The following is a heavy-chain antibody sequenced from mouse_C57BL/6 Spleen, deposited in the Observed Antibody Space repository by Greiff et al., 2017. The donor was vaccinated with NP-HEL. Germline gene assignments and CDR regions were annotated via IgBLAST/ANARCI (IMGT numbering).Heavy chain of an antibody. Sequence: QVQLKESGAELVKPGASVKISCKASGYAFSSYWMNWVKQRPGKGLEWIGQIYPGDGDTNYNGKFKGKATLTADKSSSTAYMQLSSLTSEDSAVYFCARGGGYGTTGRYFDVWGTGTTVTVSS. CDR2: IYPGDGDT. D-gene: IGHD2-14*01. CDR3: ARGGGYGTTGRYFDV. J-gene: IGHJ1*03. CDR1: GYAFSSYW. V-gene: IGHV1-80*01.